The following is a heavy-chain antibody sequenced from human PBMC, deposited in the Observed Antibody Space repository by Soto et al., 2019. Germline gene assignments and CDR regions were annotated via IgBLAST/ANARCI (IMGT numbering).Heavy chain of an antibody. CDR3: ARDGDYGDSDN. Sequence: GASVKVSCKASGYTFTSYAMHWVRQAPGQRIEWMGWINAGNGNTKYSQKFQGRVTITRDTSASTAYMELSSLRSEDTAVYYCARDGDYGDSDNWGQGTLVTVSS. V-gene: IGHV1-3*01. CDR1: GYTFTSYA. CDR2: INAGNGNT. J-gene: IGHJ4*02. D-gene: IGHD4-17*01.